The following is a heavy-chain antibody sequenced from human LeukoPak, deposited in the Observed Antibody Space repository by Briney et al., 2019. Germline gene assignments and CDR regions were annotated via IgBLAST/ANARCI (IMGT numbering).Heavy chain of an antibody. V-gene: IGHV1-69*01. D-gene: IGHD5-18*01. CDR3: ARDEFTAMAHYYYYGMDI. CDR2: IIPIFGTA. CDR1: GGTFSSYA. Sequence: ASVKVSCKASGGTFSSYAISWVRQAPGQGLEWMGGIIPIFGTANYAQKFQGRVTITADESTSTAYMELSSLRSEDTAVYYCARDEFTAMAHYYYYGMDIWGQGTTVTVSS. J-gene: IGHJ6*02.